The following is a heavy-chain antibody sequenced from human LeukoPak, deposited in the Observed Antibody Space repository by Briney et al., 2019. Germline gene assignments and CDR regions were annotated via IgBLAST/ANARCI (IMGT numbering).Heavy chain of an antibody. CDR3: ARESVYGATIWINGGNWFDP. J-gene: IGHJ5*02. V-gene: IGHV1-18*01. CDR2: VSAYNGNT. D-gene: IGHD5-12*01. Sequence: GSVKVSCKASGSTLSSYGISWVRQAPGEGRECMGWVSAYNGNTNYAQKLQGRDTMSTDTSTSRAYMELRSLRSDDTAEYYCARESVYGATIWINGGNWFDPWRQGTLVTVSS. CDR1: GSTLSSYG.